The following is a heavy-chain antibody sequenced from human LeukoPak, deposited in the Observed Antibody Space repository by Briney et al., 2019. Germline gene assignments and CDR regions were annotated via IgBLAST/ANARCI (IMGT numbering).Heavy chain of an antibody. V-gene: IGHV4-61*02. J-gene: IGHJ4*02. CDR1: GGSISSGSYY. CDR3: ARAPPLYYYGSV. D-gene: IGHD3-10*01. CDR2: IYTSGST. Sequence: SQTLPLTCTVSGGSISSGSYYWSWIRQPAGKGLEWIGRIYTSGSTNYNPSLKSRVTISVDTSKNQFSLKLSSVTAADTAVYYCARAPPLYYYGSVWGQGTLVTVSS.